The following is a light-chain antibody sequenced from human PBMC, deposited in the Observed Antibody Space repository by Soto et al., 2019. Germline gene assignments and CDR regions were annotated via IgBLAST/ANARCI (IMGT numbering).Light chain of an antibody. CDR1: NSDIGTYDY. Sequence: QSALTQPASVSGSPGQSITISCTGTNSDIGTYDYVSWYQKYPGTAPKLIVSEVRNRPSGVPSRFSGSKSGTTASLTISGLQAEDEAEYYCSSYTTSRTVIFGDGTKVTVL. J-gene: IGLJ2*01. CDR2: EVR. V-gene: IGLV2-14*01. CDR3: SSYTTSRTVI.